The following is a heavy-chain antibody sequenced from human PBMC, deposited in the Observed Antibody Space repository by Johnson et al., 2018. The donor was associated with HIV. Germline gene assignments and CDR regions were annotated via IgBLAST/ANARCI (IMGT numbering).Heavy chain of an antibody. CDR3: ARELWELNAFDI. CDR1: GFTFSSYA. J-gene: IGHJ3*02. Sequence: VQLVESGGGVVQPGRSLRLSCAASGFTFSSYAMHWVRQAPGKGLEWVSYISSSGSTIYYADSVKGRFTISRDNAKNSLYLQMNSLRAEDTALYYCARELWELNAFDIWGQGTLVTVSS. D-gene: IGHD1-26*01. CDR2: ISSSGSTI. V-gene: IGHV3-48*04.